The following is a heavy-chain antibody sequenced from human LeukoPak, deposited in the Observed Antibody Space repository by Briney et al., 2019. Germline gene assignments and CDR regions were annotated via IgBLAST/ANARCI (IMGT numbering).Heavy chain of an antibody. V-gene: IGHV3-30*01. J-gene: IGHJ4*02. CDR2: ISYDGSNK. Sequence: GGSLRLSCAASGFTFSSYVMHWVRQAPGKGLEWVAVISYDGSNKYYADSVKGRFTISRDNSKNTLYLQMNSLRAEDTAVYYCASHYSPIVVVPAAIDYWGQGTLVTVSS. CDR3: ASHYSPIVVVPAAIDY. D-gene: IGHD2-2*01. CDR1: GFTFSSYV.